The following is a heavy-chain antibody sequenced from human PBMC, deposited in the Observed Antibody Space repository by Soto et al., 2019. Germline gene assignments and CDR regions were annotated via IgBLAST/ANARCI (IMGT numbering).Heavy chain of an antibody. J-gene: IGHJ4*02. CDR2: MYYRGST. D-gene: IGHD3-3*01. Sequence: QVQLQESGPGLVKPSETLSLTCTVSGGSISSYYWRWIRQSPGKGLEWIGYMYYRGSTNYNPSLKSRVTITIDTSMNQFSLKLSSVTAADTAVYYCARGTFGVVKDWGQGTLVTVSS. V-gene: IGHV4-59*01. CDR1: GGSISSYY. CDR3: ARGTFGVVKD.